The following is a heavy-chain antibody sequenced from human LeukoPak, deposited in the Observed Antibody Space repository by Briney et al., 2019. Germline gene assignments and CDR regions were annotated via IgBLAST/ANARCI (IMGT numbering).Heavy chain of an antibody. CDR2: IHDSGST. CDR1: GGSISSYY. Sequence: SETLSLTCTVSGGSISSYYWSWIRQPPGKGLEWIGYIHDSGSTDYNPSLRSRVTLSVDTSTNQFSLKLRSVTAADTAVYYCARVGGSSDSWGQGTLVTVSS. J-gene: IGHJ4*02. V-gene: IGHV4-59*01. D-gene: IGHD1-26*01. CDR3: ARVGGSSDS.